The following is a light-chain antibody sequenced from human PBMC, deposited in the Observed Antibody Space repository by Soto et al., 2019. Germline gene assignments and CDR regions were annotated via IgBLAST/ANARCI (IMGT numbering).Light chain of an antibody. CDR1: QGIIPY. V-gene: IGKV1-6*01. CDR2: AAS. CDR3: LQEYNYPLT. J-gene: IGKJ4*01. Sequence: AIQMTQSPSSLSASVGDRVTITCRASQGIIPYLGWYQQKPGKAPKLLIYAASSLQSGVPSSFSGRGSGTDFTLTISSLQPEDFATYYCLQEYNYPLTFGGGTKVEIK.